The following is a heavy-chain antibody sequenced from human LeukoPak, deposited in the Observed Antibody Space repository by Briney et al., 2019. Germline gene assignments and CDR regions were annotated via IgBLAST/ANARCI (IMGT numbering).Heavy chain of an antibody. J-gene: IGHJ4*02. Sequence: ASVKVSCKASGYTFTSYYMHWVRQAPGQGPEWMGGIMPMFGKANYAQKFQGRVTTTADKATSTAYMELSSLRSEDTAVYYCAGGRTDIVVVPATLRNYYFDYWGQGTLVTVSS. V-gene: IGHV1-69*06. CDR2: IMPMFGKA. CDR1: GYTFTSYY. CDR3: AGGRTDIVVVPATLRNYYFDY. D-gene: IGHD2-2*01.